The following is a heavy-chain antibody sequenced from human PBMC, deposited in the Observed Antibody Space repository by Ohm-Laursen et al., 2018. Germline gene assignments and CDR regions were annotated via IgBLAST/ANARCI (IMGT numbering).Heavy chain of an antibody. V-gene: IGHV4-59*07. Sequence: SDTLSLTCTVSGGSISRYYWSWIRQPPGKGLEWIGYIYYSGSTNYNPSLKSRVSISLDTSKNQFSLKLSSVTAADTAVYYCARGYSNLLTDYWGQGTLVTVSS. D-gene: IGHD4-11*01. CDR2: IYYSGST. CDR3: ARGYSNLLTDY. J-gene: IGHJ4*02. CDR1: GGSISRYY.